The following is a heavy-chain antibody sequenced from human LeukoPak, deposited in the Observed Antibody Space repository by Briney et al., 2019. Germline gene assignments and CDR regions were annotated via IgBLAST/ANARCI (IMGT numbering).Heavy chain of an antibody. CDR2: IKQDGSEK. CDR1: GFTLSSYW. D-gene: IGHD5-18*01. V-gene: IGHV3-7*01. J-gene: IGHJ4*02. CDR3: ARSAAMVTGRFDY. Sequence: GGSLRLSCAASGFTLSSYWMSWVRQAPGKGLEWVANIKQDGSEKYYVDSVKGGFTISRDNAKNSLYLQMNSLRAEDTAVYYCARSAAMVTGRFDYWGQGTLVTVSS.